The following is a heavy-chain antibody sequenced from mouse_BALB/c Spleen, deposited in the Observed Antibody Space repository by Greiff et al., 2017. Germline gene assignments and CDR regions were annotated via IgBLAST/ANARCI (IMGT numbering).Heavy chain of an antibody. CDR3: ATYDSYYFGY. J-gene: IGHJ2*01. Sequence: VHVKQSGAELVRPGALVKLSCKASGFNIKDYYMHWVKQRPEQGLAWIGWIDPENGNTIYDPKFQGKASITADTSSNTAYLQLSSLTSEDTAVYYCATYDSYYFGYWGQGTTLTVSS. CDR1: GFNIKDYY. D-gene: IGHD2-4*01. CDR2: IDPENGNT. V-gene: IGHV14-1*02.